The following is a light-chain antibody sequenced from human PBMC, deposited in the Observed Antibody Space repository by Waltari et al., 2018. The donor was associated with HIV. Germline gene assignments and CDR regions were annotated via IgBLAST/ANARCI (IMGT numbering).Light chain of an antibody. J-gene: IGKJ1*01. Sequence: DIQLTQSPSSLFASVGDRVTITCRASKLIRNSFNLYQQKTGKAPKLLIFAAASLQSGVPSRFSGSGSGTDFTLTITSLQPEDFATYSCQQSFSTPTFGQGTKVEIK. V-gene: IGKV1-39*01. CDR3: QQSFSTPT. CDR1: KLIRNS. CDR2: AAA.